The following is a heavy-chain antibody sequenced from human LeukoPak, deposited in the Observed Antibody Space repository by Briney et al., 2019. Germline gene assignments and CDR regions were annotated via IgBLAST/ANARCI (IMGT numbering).Heavy chain of an antibody. CDR2: ISRSGSTI. J-gene: IGHJ4*02. Sequence: GGSLRLSCAASGFTFSSYNMNWVRQAPGKGLEWVSYISRSGSTIKFADSVKGRFTISRDNAKNSLYLQMNSLRAEDTAVYYCARVTNYDILTGYSPGFDYWGQGTLVTVSS. CDR1: GFTFSSYN. D-gene: IGHD3-9*01. CDR3: ARVTNYDILTGYSPGFDY. V-gene: IGHV3-48*04.